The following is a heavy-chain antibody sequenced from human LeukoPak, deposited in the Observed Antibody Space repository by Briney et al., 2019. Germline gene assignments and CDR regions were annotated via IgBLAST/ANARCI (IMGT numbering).Heavy chain of an antibody. CDR3: ARGLTMVRGVVTYDY. J-gene: IGHJ4*02. CDR1: GDSISSYY. V-gene: IGHV4-59*08. CDR2: IYYSGST. Sequence: PSETLSLTCTVSGDSISSYYWRWLRQPPGKGLEGIGYIYYSGSTNYNPSLKSRVTISVDTSKNQFSLKLSSVTAADTAVYYCARGLTMVRGVVTYDYWGQGTLVTVSS. D-gene: IGHD3-10*01.